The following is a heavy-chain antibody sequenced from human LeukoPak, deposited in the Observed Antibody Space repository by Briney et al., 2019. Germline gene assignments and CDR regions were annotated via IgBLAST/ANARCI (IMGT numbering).Heavy chain of an antibody. CDR1: GFTFSSYE. V-gene: IGHV4-34*01. Sequence: PGGSLRLSCAASGFTFSSYEMNWVRQAPGKGLEWIGEINHSGSTNYNPSLKSRVTISVDTSKNQFSLKLSSVTAADTAVYYCARGVRGFDPWGQGTLVTVSS. CDR2: INHSGST. J-gene: IGHJ5*02. CDR3: ARGVRGFDP. D-gene: IGHD3-10*02.